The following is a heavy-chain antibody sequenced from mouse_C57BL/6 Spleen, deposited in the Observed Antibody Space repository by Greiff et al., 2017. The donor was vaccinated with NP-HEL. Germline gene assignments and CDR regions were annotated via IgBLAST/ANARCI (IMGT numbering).Heavy chain of an antibody. J-gene: IGHJ1*03. CDR2: INPNYGTT. CDR3: ARSGGLLLRWYFDV. CDR1: GYSFTDYN. Sequence: EVQLQESGPELVKPGASVKLSCKASGYSFTDYNMNWVKQSNGKSLEWIGVINPNYGTTSYNQKFKGKATLTVDQSSSTAYMQLNSLTSEDSAVYYCARSGGLLLRWYFDVWGTGTTVTVSS. D-gene: IGHD1-1*01. V-gene: IGHV1-39*01.